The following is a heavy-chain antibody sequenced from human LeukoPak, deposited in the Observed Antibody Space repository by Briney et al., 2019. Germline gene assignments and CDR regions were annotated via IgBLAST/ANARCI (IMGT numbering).Heavy chain of an antibody. CDR2: ISGSDDST. Sequence: SGGSLRLSCAASGFTFTNYAMTWVRQAPGEGLEWISTISGSDDSTYYADSVKGRFTISRDNSKNTLYLQMNSLRAEDTAVYYCAKDLNGDYNFDCWGQGTLVTVSS. CDR3: AKDLNGDYNFDC. D-gene: IGHD4-17*01. CDR1: GFTFTNYA. V-gene: IGHV3-23*01. J-gene: IGHJ4*02.